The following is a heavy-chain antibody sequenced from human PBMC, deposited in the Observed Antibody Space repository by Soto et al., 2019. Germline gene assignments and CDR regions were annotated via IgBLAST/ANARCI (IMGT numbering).Heavy chain of an antibody. V-gene: IGHV1-18*04. CDR2: ISAYNGNT. D-gene: IGHD3-10*01. CDR3: ARAFGVSPYYYYGMDV. Sequence: GASVKVSFKASGYTFTSYGISWVRQAPGQGLEWMGWISAYNGNTNYAQKLQGRVTMTTDTSTSTAYMELRSLRSDDTAVYYCARAFGVSPYYYYGMDVWGQGTTVTVSS. J-gene: IGHJ6*02. CDR1: GYTFTSYG.